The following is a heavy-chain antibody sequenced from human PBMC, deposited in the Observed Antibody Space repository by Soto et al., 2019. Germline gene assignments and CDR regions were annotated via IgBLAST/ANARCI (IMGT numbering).Heavy chain of an antibody. D-gene: IGHD3-10*01. CDR2: ISGSGDDT. Sequence: RRLSCAASGFTFNSYAMSWVRQAPGKGLVWVSVISGSGDDTYYADSVKGRFTISRDNSKNTLYLQMNSLRAEDTAVYYCAKDRGQYYYGSGDFDYWGQGTLVTVS. CDR1: GFTFNSYA. V-gene: IGHV3-23*01. CDR3: AKDRGQYYYGSGDFDY. J-gene: IGHJ4*02.